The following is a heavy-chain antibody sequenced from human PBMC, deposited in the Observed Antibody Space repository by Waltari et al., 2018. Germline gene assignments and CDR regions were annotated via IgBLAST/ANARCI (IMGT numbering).Heavy chain of an antibody. CDR3: ARTKSTVTTYNWFDP. D-gene: IGHD4-4*01. J-gene: IGHJ5*02. CDR1: GGTFSSYD. CDR2: IIPIFGTA. V-gene: IGHV1-69*05. Sequence: QVQLVQSGAEVKKPGSSGKVSCKACGGTFSSYDISWVRQAPGQGLEWMGVIIPIFGTANYAQKFQGRVTITTDESTSTAYMELSSLRSEDTAVYYCARTKSTVTTYNWFDPWGQGTLVTVSS.